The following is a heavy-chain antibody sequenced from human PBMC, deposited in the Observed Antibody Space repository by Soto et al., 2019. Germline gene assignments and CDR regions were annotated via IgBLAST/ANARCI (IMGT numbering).Heavy chain of an antibody. V-gene: IGHV5-51*01. Sequence: EVQLVQSGAEVKKPGDALKISWKGSGYSFSIYYIGWVRQMPGKGLECMGIIYPGDSDTRYSPSFQGQVLISVDKAISTAYLHWGSLESSDTAVYYCARGQTVGRTVGAFDIWGQGTVVTVPS. CDR3: ARGQTVGRTVGAFDI. CDR2: IYPGDSDT. D-gene: IGHD1-26*01. CDR1: GYSFSIYY. J-gene: IGHJ3*02.